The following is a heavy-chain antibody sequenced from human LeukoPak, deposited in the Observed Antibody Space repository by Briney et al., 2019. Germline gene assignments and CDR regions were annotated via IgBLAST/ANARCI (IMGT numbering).Heavy chain of an antibody. J-gene: IGHJ1*01. CDR3: ARVSVVVPAATEYFQH. CDR1: GYTFTSYY. V-gene: IGHV1-46*01. Sequence: ASVKVSCKASGYTFTSYYMHWVRQAPGQGLEWMGIINPGGDSTSYAQKFQGRVTMTRDMSTSTVYMELSSLRSEDTAVYYCARVSVVVPAATEYFQHWGQGTLVTVSS. CDR2: INPGGDST. D-gene: IGHD2-2*01.